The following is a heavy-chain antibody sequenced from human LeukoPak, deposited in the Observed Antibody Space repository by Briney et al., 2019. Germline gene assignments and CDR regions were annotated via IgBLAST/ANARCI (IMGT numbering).Heavy chain of an antibody. CDR3: AKDTRRDGYNSYDY. V-gene: IGHV3-23*01. J-gene: IGHJ4*02. Sequence: GGSLRLSCVVSGFTFSSYCMNWVRQAPGKGLEWVSAISGSGGSTYYADSVKGRFTISRDNAKNSLYLQMNSLRAEDTALYYCAKDTRRDGYNSYDYWGQGTLVTVSS. D-gene: IGHD5-24*01. CDR2: ISGSGGST. CDR1: GFTFSSYC.